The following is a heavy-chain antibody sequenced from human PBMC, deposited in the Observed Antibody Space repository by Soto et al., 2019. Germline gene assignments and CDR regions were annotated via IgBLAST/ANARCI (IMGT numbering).Heavy chain of an antibody. J-gene: IGHJ4*02. V-gene: IGHV1-18*04. D-gene: IGHD3-3*01. CDR2: ISAYNGNT. CDR1: GYTFTSYG. CDR3: ARENSRFLEWLLEGELGC. Sequence: QVQLVQSGAEVKKPGASVKVSCKASGYTFTSYGISWVRQAPGQGLEWMGWISAYNGNTNYAQKLQGRVTMTTDTSTRTAYMELRSLRSDDTAVYYCARENSRFLEWLLEGELGCWGQGTLVTVSS.